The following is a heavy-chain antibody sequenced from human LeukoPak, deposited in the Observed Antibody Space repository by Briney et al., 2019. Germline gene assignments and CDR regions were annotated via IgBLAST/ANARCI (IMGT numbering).Heavy chain of an antibody. CDR2: IIPIFGTA. Sequence: GASVKVSCKASGGTFSSYAISWVRQAPGQGLEWMGGIIPIFGTANYAQKFQGRVTITADESTSAAYMELSSLRSEDTAVYYCARAPRYCSSTSCYGGYYYYGMDVWGQGTTVTVSS. D-gene: IGHD2-2*01. CDR1: GGTFSSYA. J-gene: IGHJ6*02. V-gene: IGHV1-69*13. CDR3: ARAPRYCSSTSCYGGYYYYGMDV.